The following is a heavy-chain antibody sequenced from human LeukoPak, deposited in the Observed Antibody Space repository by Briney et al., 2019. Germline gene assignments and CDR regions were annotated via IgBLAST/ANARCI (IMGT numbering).Heavy chain of an antibody. CDR3: ARSGQPPYEIYYYGMDV. V-gene: IGHV4-59*08. Sequence: SETLSLTCTVSGGSISSYYWSWIRQPPGKGLEWIGYIYYSGSTNYNPSLKSRVTISVDTSKNQFSLKLSSVTAADTAVYYCARSGQPPYEIYYYGMDVWGQGTTVTVSS. CDR2: IYYSGST. CDR1: GGSISSYY. D-gene: IGHD2-2*02. J-gene: IGHJ6*02.